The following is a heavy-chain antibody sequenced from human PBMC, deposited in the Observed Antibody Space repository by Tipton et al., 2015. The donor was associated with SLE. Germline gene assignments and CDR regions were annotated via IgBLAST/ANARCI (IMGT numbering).Heavy chain of an antibody. CDR2: INHSGST. CDR1: GGSFSAYY. J-gene: IGHJ4*02. V-gene: IGHV4-34*01. D-gene: IGHD3-3*01. CDR3: ARPGSPFWSGYPFDY. Sequence: LSLTCAVYGGSFSAYYWSWIRQPPGKGLEWIGEINHSGSTNYNPSLKSRVTISVDTSKNQFSLKLSSVTAADTALYYCARPGSPFWSGYPFDYWGQGTLVTVSS.